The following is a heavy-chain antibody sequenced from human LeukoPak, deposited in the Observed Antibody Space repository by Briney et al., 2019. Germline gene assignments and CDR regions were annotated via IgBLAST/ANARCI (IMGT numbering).Heavy chain of an antibody. D-gene: IGHD2/OR15-2a*01. CDR2: INPNSGGT. V-gene: IGHV1-2*02. Sequence: ASVKVSCKASGYTFTGYYLHWVRQAPGQGLEWVGWINPNSGGTSSAQKFQGRVTMTRDTSLSTAYMELSRLGSDDTAIFYCARGGYSTTWGVSDYWGQGTLVTVYS. CDR1: GYTFTGYY. CDR3: ARGGYSTTWGVSDY. J-gene: IGHJ4*02.